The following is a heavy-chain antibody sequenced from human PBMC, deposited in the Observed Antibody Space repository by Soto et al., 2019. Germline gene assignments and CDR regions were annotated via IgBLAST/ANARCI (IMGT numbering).Heavy chain of an antibody. CDR3: AKTQLCCSGGSCFFDY. J-gene: IGHJ4*02. Sequence: QVQLVESGGGVVQPGRSLRLSCAASGFTFSSYGMHWVRQAPGKGLEWVAVISYDGSNKYYADSVKGRFTISRDNSKNTLYLQMSSLRAEDTAVYYCAKTQLCCSGGSCFFDYWGQGTLVTVSS. CDR2: ISYDGSNK. CDR1: GFTFSSYG. V-gene: IGHV3-30*18. D-gene: IGHD2-15*01.